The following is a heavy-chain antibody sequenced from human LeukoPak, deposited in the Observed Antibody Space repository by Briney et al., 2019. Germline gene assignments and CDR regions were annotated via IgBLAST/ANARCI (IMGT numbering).Heavy chain of an antibody. J-gene: IGHJ4*02. CDR2: SSGYIGNT. V-gene: IGHV1-18*01. D-gene: IGHD2-15*01. CDR3: ARGNYCSGGSCYDGAFDY. CDR1: GYTFTSYG. Sequence: ASVKVSCKASGYTFTSYGISWVRQAPGQGLERMGWSSGYIGNTNYAQKLQGRVTMTTDTSTSTAYMELRSLRSDDTAVYYCARGNYCSGGSCYDGAFDYWGQGTLVTVSS.